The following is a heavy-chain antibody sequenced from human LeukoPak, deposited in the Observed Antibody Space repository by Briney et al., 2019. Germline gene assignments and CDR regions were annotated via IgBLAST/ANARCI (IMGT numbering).Heavy chain of an antibody. Sequence: GGSLRLSCAASGFTFSSYGMSWVRQAPGKGLEWVSGISSSGGSTYYADSVKGRFTISRDNSRNTLYVQMNSLRAEDTAVYYCAKRGRYDSSGSYASFDYWGQGTLVTVSS. CDR3: AKRGRYDSSGSYASFDY. J-gene: IGHJ4*02. D-gene: IGHD3-22*01. CDR1: GFTFSSYG. CDR2: ISSSGGST. V-gene: IGHV3-23*01.